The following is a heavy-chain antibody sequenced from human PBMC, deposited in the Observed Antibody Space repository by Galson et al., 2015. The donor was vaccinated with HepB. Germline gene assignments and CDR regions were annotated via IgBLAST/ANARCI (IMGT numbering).Heavy chain of an antibody. J-gene: IGHJ4*02. V-gene: IGHV3-33*06. Sequence: SLRLSCAASGFIFSSNGMQWVRQAPGKGLEWVAVIWHDGSNKYYADSVEGRFTISRDNSKSTVYLQMNSLRAEDTGVYYCAKDGSSGYLLIDHWGQGTLVSVSS. CDR3: AKDGSSGYLLIDH. CDR2: IWHDGSNK. CDR1: GFIFSSNG. D-gene: IGHD3-22*01.